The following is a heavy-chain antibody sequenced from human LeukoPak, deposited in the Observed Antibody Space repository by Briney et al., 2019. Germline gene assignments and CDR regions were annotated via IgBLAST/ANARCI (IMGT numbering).Heavy chain of an antibody. CDR2: IYSDGST. CDR3: AGLRWELDFYY. Sequence: PGGSLGLSCAASGFAVGSNYMSWVRQAPGKGLEWVSVIYSDGSTYYADSVKGRFTISRDNLKNTLYLQMNSLRAEDTAVYYCAGLRWELDFYYWGQGTLVTVSS. J-gene: IGHJ4*02. V-gene: IGHV3-53*01. D-gene: IGHD1-26*01. CDR1: GFAVGSNY.